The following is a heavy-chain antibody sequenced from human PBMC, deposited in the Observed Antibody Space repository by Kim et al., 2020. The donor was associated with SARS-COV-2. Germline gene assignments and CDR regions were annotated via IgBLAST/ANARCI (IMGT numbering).Heavy chain of an antibody. CDR1: GGSISSSSYY. CDR3: ARLVIPGGVVYCSGGSCFL. CDR2: IYYSGST. V-gene: IGHV4-39*01. D-gene: IGHD2-15*01. Sequence: SETLSLTCTVSGGSISSSSYYWGWIRQPPGKGLEWIGSIYYSGSTYYNPSLKSRVTISVDTSKNQFSLKLSSVTAADTAVYYCARLVIPGGVVYCSGGSCFLWGQGTLVTVSS. J-gene: IGHJ4*02.